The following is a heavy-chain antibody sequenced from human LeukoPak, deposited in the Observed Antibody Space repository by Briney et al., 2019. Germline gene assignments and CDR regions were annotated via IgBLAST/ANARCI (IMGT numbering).Heavy chain of an antibody. D-gene: IGHD5-24*01. J-gene: IGHJ4*02. CDR2: ISSSGVTT. V-gene: IGHV3-23*01. CDR1: GFTFSIYA. Sequence: GGSLRLSCAASGFTFSIYAMSWVRQAPGKGLEWVAAISSSGVTTYYADSMRGRFSISRDNSKSMLYLEMSSLRADDTAVYYCAKVAARRDYEAYFEYWGQGTQVTVSS. CDR3: AKVAARRDYEAYFEY.